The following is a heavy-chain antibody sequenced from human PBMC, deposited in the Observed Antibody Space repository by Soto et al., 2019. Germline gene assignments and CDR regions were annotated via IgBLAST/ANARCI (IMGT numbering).Heavy chain of an antibody. Sequence: QVQLVESGGGVVQPGRSLRLSCAASGFTFSRYGMHWVRQAPGKGLEWVAVISYDGSNKYYADSVKGRFTISRDNSKNTLYLQMNSLRAEDTAVYYCAKDPGAARLAARSSPSDYWGQGTLVTVSS. CDR2: ISYDGSNK. CDR1: GFTFSRYG. V-gene: IGHV3-30*18. CDR3: AKDPGAARLAARSSPSDY. J-gene: IGHJ4*02. D-gene: IGHD6-6*01.